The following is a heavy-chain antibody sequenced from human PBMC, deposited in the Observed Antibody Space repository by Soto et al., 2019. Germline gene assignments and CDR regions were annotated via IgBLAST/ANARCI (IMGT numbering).Heavy chain of an antibody. CDR1: GDSTSYYY. Sequence: SETLSLTCAVSGDSTSYYYWSWIRVAPGKGLEWIGSVYHSGSTNYNPSLKSRVTILRDSSKAQFSLKLNSATAADTAVYYCAIGYMDWFDPWGQGTLVTVSS. J-gene: IGHJ5*02. D-gene: IGHD2-2*02. CDR3: AIGYMDWFDP. CDR2: VYHSGST. V-gene: IGHV4-59*08.